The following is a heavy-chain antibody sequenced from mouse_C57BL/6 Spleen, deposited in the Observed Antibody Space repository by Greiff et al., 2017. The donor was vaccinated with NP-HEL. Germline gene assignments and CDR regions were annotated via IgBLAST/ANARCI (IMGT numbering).Heavy chain of an antibody. CDR3: AATAQATGDFDY. CDR2: IDPSDSET. V-gene: IGHV1-52*01. D-gene: IGHD3-2*02. CDR1: GYTFTSYW. J-gene: IGHJ2*01. Sequence: QVQLQQPGAELVRPGSSVKLSCKASGYTFTSYWMHWVKQRPIQGLEWIGNIDPSDSETHYNQKFKDKATLTVDKSSSTAYMQLSSLTSEDSAVYYCAATAQATGDFDYWGQGTTLTVSS.